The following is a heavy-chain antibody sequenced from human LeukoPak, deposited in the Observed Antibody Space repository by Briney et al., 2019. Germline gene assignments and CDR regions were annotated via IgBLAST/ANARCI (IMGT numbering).Heavy chain of an antibody. CDR3: ARDQNYYGSGAFDY. D-gene: IGHD3-10*01. CDR2: IIPIFGTA. Sequence: SVKVSRKASGGTFSSYAISWVRQAPGQGLEWMGRIIPIFGTANYAQKFQGRVTITADKSTSTAYMELSSLRSEDTAVYYCARDQNYYGSGAFDYWGQGTLVTVSS. J-gene: IGHJ4*02. V-gene: IGHV1-69*06. CDR1: GGTFSSYA.